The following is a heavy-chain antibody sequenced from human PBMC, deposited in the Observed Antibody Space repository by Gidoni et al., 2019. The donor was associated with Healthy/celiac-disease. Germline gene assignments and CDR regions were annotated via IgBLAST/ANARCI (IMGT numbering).Heavy chain of an antibody. D-gene: IGHD1-1*01. J-gene: IGHJ6*02. CDR1: GFTFSNAW. V-gene: IGHV3-15*01. Sequence: EVQLVESGGGLVKPGGSLRLSCAASGFTFSNAWMSWVRQAPGKGLEWVGRIKSKTDGGTTDYAAPVKGRFTISRDDSKNTLYLQMNSLKTEDTAVYYCTTVERDPWYTPDYYYYGMDVWGQGTTVTVSS. CDR3: TTVERDPWYTPDYYYYGMDV. CDR2: IKSKTDGGTT.